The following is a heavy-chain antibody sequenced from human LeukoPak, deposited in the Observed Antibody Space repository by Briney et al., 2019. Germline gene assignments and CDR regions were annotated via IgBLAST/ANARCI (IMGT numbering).Heavy chain of an antibody. CDR3: TTSIAGTTAY. D-gene: IGHD1-7*01. Sequence: PGGSLRLSCAASGFNFTNAWMTWVRQAPGKGLEWVGRIKSETDGGTIHYGAPVKGRFIISRDDSKNTVGLQMNSLKTEDTGVYYCTTSIAGTTAYWGQGTLVIVSS. CDR2: IKSETDGGTI. CDR1: GFNFTNAW. J-gene: IGHJ4*02. V-gene: IGHV3-15*01.